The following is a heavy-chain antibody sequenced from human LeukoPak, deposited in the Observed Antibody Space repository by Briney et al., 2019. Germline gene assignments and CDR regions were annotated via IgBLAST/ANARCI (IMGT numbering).Heavy chain of an antibody. D-gene: IGHD1-26*01. V-gene: IGHV1-2*06. CDR1: GYTFTGYY. CDR2: INPNSGGT. J-gene: IGHJ3*02. CDR3: ARHDGWGYIVGATGCI. Sequence: ASVKVSCKASGYTFTGYYMHWVRQAPGQGLEWMGRINPNSGGTNYAQKFQGRVTMTRDTSISTAYMELSRLRSDDTAVYYCARHDGWGYIVGATGCIWGQGTMVTVSS.